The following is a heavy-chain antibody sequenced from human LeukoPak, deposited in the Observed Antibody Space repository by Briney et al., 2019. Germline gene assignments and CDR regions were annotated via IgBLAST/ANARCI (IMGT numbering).Heavy chain of an antibody. V-gene: IGHV5-51*01. J-gene: IGHJ5*02. CDR3: ARFDSGSYFGWFDP. CDR1: GYTFTSYW. Sequence: GESLKISCKGSGYTFTSYWIGWVRQMPGKGLEWTGIIYPGDSDTRYSPPFQGQVTISAAKSLSTAYLQWRSLKASDTAMYYCARFDSGSYFGWFDPWGKGTLVTASS. CDR2: IYPGDSDT. D-gene: IGHD1-26*01.